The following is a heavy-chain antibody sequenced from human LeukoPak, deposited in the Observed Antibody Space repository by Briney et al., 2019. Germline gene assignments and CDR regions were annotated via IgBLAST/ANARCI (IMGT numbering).Heavy chain of an antibody. CDR1: GYSISSGYY. CDR2: LYHSGST. Sequence: SETLSLTCAVSGYSISSGYYWGWIRQPPGKGLEWIGNLYHSGSTYYNPSLKSRVTISVDTSKNQFSLKLSSVTAADTAVYYCARDYRYCSSTSCYAFDYWGQGTLVTVSS. V-gene: IGHV4-38-2*02. J-gene: IGHJ4*02. CDR3: ARDYRYCSSTSCYAFDY. D-gene: IGHD2-2*01.